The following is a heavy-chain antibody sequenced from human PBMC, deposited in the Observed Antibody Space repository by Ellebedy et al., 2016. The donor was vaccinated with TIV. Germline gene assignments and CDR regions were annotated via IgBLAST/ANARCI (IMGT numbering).Heavy chain of an antibody. CDR3: AIPTRGGYYFDY. D-gene: IGHD3-10*01. CDR2: MNPNSGNT. CDR1: GYTFTSYD. V-gene: IGHV1-8*01. Sequence: ASVKVSXXASGYTFTSYDINWVRQATGQGLEWMGWMNPNSGNTGYAQKFQGRVTMTRNTSISTAYMELSSLRSEDTAVYYCAIPTRGGYYFDYWGQGTLVTVSS. J-gene: IGHJ4*02.